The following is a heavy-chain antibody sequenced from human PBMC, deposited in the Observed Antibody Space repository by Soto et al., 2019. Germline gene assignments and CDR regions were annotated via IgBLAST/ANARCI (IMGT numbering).Heavy chain of an antibody. CDR1: GFTFSNYW. V-gene: IGHV3-74*01. J-gene: IGHJ4*02. Sequence: WSLRLSCAASGFTFSNYWMHWVRQAPGKGLVWVSRINSDGSSASYADSVKGRFTISRDNAKNTLYLQMNSLRAEDTAVYYCARDTLELLYYFDYWGQGTMVTVYS. CDR2: INSDGSSA. D-gene: IGHD1-7*01. CDR3: ARDTLELLYYFDY.